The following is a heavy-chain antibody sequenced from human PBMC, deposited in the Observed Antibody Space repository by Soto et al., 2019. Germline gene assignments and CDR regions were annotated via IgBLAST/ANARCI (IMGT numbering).Heavy chain of an antibody. V-gene: IGHV3-30*04. Sequence: GGSLRLSCAMSGFPSRTYAIHWVRQAPGKGLEWVAGISNGRNYKYYADSFNGRFTVSRADSESTVYLQMNRLRPDDTAVFYCARAPGEGRVAHFAYWGQGTLVTVSS. J-gene: IGHJ4*02. CDR2: ISNGRNYK. CDR3: ARAPGEGRVAHFAY. CDR1: GFPSRTYA. D-gene: IGHD4-17*01.